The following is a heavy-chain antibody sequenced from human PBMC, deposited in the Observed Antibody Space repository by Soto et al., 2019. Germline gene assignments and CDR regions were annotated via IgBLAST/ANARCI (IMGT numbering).Heavy chain of an antibody. CDR3: ARDGRSGYYYWFDP. V-gene: IGHV4-38-2*02. CDR1: GYSISSGYY. D-gene: IGHD3-22*01. CDR2: IYHGGST. J-gene: IGHJ5*02. Sequence: KPSETLSLTCAVSGYSISSGYYWGWLRQPPGKGLEWIGSIYHGGSTYYNPSLNSRVTLSIDMTNNHVSLILNSVTAAGTAVYYCARDGRSGYYYWFDPWGQGTLVTVSS.